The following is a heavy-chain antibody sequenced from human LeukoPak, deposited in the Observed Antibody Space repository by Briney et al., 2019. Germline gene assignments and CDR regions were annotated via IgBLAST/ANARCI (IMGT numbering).Heavy chain of an antibody. J-gene: IGHJ4*02. V-gene: IGHV1-2*06. CDR3: ARDGDYGSGSYYNKVDY. CDR2: INPNSGGT. D-gene: IGHD3-10*01. CDR1: GYTFTGYY. Sequence: GASVKVSCKASGYTFTGYYMHWVRQAPGQGLEWMGRINPNSGGTNYAQKFQGRVTMTRDTSISTAYMELSRLRSDDTAVYYCARDGDYGSGSYYNKVDYWGQGTLVTVSS.